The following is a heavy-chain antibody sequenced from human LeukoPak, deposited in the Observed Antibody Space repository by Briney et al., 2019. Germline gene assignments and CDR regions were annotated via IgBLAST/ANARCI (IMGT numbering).Heavy chain of an antibody. CDR2: FDPEDGET. D-gene: IGHD5-24*01. CDR3: ARAAGEMATKTRQYYFDY. J-gene: IGHJ4*02. Sequence: GASVKVSCKVSGYTLTELSMHWVRQAPGKGLEWMGGFDPEDGETIYAQKFQGRVTMTEDTSTDTAYMELSSLRSEDTAVYYCARAAGEMATKTRQYYFDYWGQGTLVTVSS. CDR1: GYTLTELS. V-gene: IGHV1-24*01.